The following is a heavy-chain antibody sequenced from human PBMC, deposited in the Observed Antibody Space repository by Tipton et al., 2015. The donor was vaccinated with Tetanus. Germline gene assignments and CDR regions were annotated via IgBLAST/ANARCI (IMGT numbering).Heavy chain of an antibody. J-gene: IGHJ6*02. Sequence: SLRLSCVASGFIVSSHYMSWVRQAPGKGLEWVSSIGTSASNTYYADSVKGRCTISRDNSKNTVVLHVTSLRGEDTAVYYCARRGCRGGTCYISPNYGMDVWGQGTTVTVSS. V-gene: IGHV3-53*01. CDR1: GFIVSSHY. CDR2: IGTSASNT. D-gene: IGHD2-15*01. CDR3: ARRGCRGGTCYISPNYGMDV.